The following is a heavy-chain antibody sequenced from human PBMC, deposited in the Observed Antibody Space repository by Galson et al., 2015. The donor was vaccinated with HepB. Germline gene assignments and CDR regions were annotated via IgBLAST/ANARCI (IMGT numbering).Heavy chain of an antibody. Sequence: SLRLSCAASGFTFSSYWMHWVRQAPGKGLVWVSRINSDGSSTSYADSVKGRFTISRDNAKNTLYLQMNSLRAEDTAVYYCARESALWSGYYVSYGMDVWGQGTTVTVS. J-gene: IGHJ6*02. CDR1: GFTFSSYW. D-gene: IGHD3-3*01. CDR3: ARESALWSGYYVSYGMDV. V-gene: IGHV3-74*01. CDR2: INSDGSST.